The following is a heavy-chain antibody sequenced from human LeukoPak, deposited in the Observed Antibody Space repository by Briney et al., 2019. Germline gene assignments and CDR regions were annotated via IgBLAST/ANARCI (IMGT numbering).Heavy chain of an antibody. CDR2: ISGSGGST. D-gene: IGHD3-10*01. Sequence: PGGSLRLSCAASGFTFSSYAMSWIRQAPGKGLEWVSAISGSGGSTYYADSVKGRFTISRDNSKNTLYLQMNSLRAEDTAVYYCAKVGDYYGSGSIYYYMDVWGKGTTVTVSS. CDR3: AKVGDYYGSGSIYYYMDV. CDR1: GFTFSSYA. V-gene: IGHV3-23*01. J-gene: IGHJ6*03.